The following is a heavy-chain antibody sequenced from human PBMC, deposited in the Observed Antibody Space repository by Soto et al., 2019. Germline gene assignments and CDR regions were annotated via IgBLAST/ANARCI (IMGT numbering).Heavy chain of an antibody. CDR3: AIQLTTVTNFDY. V-gene: IGHV3-53*01. D-gene: IGHD4-17*01. J-gene: IGHJ4*02. Sequence: GGSLRLSCAASGFTVSSNYMSWVRQAPGKGLEWVSVIYSGGSTYYADSVKGRFTISRDNSKNTLYLQMNSLRAEDTAVYYCAIQLTTVTNFDYWGQGTLVTVSS. CDR2: IYSGGST. CDR1: GFTVSSNY.